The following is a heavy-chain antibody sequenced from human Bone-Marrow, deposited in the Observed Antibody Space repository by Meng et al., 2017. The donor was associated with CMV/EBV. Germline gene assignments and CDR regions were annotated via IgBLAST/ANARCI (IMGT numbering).Heavy chain of an antibody. Sequence: GGSLRLSCAASGFTFSSYSMNWVRQAPGKGLEWVAVISYDGSNKYYADSVKGRFTISRDNSKNTLYLQINSLRAEDTAVYYYARDLEATLGWFDPWGQGTLVTVSS. J-gene: IGHJ5*02. CDR2: ISYDGSNK. V-gene: IGHV3-30*03. CDR3: ARDLEATLGWFDP. D-gene: IGHD1-26*01. CDR1: GFTFSSYS.